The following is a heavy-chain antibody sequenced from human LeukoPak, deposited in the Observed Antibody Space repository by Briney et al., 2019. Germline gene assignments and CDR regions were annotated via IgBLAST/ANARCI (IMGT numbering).Heavy chain of an antibody. V-gene: IGHV4-4*07. CDR3: ARDPTARRGYSRYFDL. J-gene: IGHJ2*01. D-gene: IGHD5-12*01. Sequence: SETLSLTCTVSGGSISSYYWSWIRQPAGKGLEWIGRIYTSGSTNYNPSLKSRVTMSVDTSKNQFSLKLSSVTAADTAVYYCARDPTARRGYSRYFDLWGCGTLVTVSS. CDR2: IYTSGST. CDR1: GGSISSYY.